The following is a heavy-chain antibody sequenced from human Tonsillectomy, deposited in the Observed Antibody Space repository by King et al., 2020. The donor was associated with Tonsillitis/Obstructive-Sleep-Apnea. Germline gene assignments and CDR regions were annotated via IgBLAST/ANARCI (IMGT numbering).Heavy chain of an antibody. CDR2: INHSGST. D-gene: IGHD2-15*01. CDR3: ARGGSDATPQEFDC. CDR1: GGSFSGYY. V-gene: IGHV4-34*01. J-gene: IGHJ4*02. Sequence: VQLQQWGAGLLKPSETLSLTCAVYGGSFSGYYWSWIRQPPGKGLEWIGEINHSGSTNYNPSLKSRVTISVDTSKNQFSLWLGSLTAADTAVYYCARGGSDATPQEFDCWGQGTLVTVSS.